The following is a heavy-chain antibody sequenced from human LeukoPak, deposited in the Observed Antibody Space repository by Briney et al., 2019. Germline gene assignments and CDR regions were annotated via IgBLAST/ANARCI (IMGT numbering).Heavy chain of an antibody. CDR2: ISYDGSNK. V-gene: IGHV3-30*18. CDR3: AKPVYYDSSGYYLGVSGYFDY. J-gene: IGHJ4*02. Sequence: PGGSLRLSCAASGFTFSSYGMHWVRQAPGKGLEWVAVISYDGSNKYYADSVKGRFTISRDNSENTLYLQMNSLRAEDTAVYYCAKPVYYDSSGYYLGVSGYFDYWGQGTLVTVSS. CDR1: GFTFSSYG. D-gene: IGHD3-22*01.